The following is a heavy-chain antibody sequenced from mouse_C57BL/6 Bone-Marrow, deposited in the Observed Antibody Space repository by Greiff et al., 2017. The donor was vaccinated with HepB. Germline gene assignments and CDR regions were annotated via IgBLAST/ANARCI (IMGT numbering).Heavy chain of an antibody. V-gene: IGHV1-54*01. CDR1: GYAFTNYL. J-gene: IGHJ1*03. CDR2: INPGSGGT. Sequence: QVQLKESGAELVRPGTSVKVSCKASGYAFTNYLIEWVKQRPGQGLEWIGVINPGSGGTNYNEKFKGKATLTADKSSSTAYMQLSSLTSEDSAVYFCAIIYYYWGTGTTVTVSS. CDR3: AIIYYY. D-gene: IGHD1-1*01.